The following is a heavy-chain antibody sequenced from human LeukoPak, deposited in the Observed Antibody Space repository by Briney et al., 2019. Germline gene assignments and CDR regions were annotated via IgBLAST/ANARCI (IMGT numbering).Heavy chain of an antibody. CDR3: AKNYLRDSDF. CDR2: ISTSGGT. V-gene: IGHV3-23*01. Sequence: GGSLRLSCAASGFTFSDYYMSWIRQAPGKGLEWVSAISTSGGTYYADSVKGRFTISRDNSRTTLFLQMNSLRVEDTAVYHCAKNYLRDSDFWGQGTLVTVSS. J-gene: IGHJ4*02. D-gene: IGHD3-10*02. CDR1: GFTFSDYY.